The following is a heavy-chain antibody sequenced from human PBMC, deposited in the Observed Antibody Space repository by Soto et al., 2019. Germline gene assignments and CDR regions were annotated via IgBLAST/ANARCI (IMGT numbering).Heavy chain of an antibody. Sequence: GESLKISCKTSGHSFTTYWIAWVRQMPEKGLEWMGIVYPGDSDTRYSPSFQGHVTISADKSISTAYLQWTSLKASDTAMYYCARAEGYSYGYSWFDPWGQGTLVTVS. J-gene: IGHJ5*02. D-gene: IGHD5-18*01. V-gene: IGHV5-51*01. CDR3: ARAEGYSYGYSWFDP. CDR1: GHSFTTYW. CDR2: VYPGDSDT.